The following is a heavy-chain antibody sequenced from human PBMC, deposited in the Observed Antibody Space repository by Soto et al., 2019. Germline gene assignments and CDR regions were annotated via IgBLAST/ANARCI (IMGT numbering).Heavy chain of an antibody. CDR3: AGIAAAGTPASYMDV. D-gene: IGHD6-13*01. J-gene: IGHJ6*02. Sequence: QVQLQESGPGLVKPSGTLSLTCAVSGGSISSSNWWSWVRQPPGKGLEWIGEIYHSGSTNYNPSLKSQVTISVDKSKNQFSLKLSSVTAADTAVYYCAGIAAAGTPASYMDVWGQGTTVTVSS. CDR2: IYHSGST. V-gene: IGHV4-4*02. CDR1: GGSISSSNW.